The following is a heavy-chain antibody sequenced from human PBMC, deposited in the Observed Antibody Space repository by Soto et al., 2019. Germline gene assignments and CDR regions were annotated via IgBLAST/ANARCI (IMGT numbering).Heavy chain of an antibody. CDR2: ISWNSGSI. Sequence: GGSLRLSCAASGFTFDDYAMHWVRQAPGKGLEWVSGISWNSGSIGYADSVKGRFTISRDNAKNSLYLQMNSLRAEDTALYYCAKEGSGFWSGYNARAFDYWGQGTLVTVSS. CDR3: AKEGSGFWSGYNARAFDY. D-gene: IGHD3-3*01. J-gene: IGHJ4*02. V-gene: IGHV3-9*01. CDR1: GFTFDDYA.